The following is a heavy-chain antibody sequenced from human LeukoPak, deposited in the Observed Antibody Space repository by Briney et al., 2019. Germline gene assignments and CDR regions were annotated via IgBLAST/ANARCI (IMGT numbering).Heavy chain of an antibody. CDR1: GGSISSYY. D-gene: IGHD3-16*01. V-gene: IGHV4-59*01. CDR3: AGGTFRRVDY. J-gene: IGHJ4*02. CDR2: IYYSGST. Sequence: SETLSLTCTVSGGSISSYYWSWIRQPPGKGLEWIGYIYYSGSTNYNPSLKSRVIISVDTSKNQFSLKLSSVTAADTAVYYCAGGTFRRVDYWGQGTLVTVSS.